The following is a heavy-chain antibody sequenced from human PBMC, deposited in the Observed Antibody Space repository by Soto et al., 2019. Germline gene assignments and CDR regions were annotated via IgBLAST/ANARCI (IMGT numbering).Heavy chain of an antibody. CDR3: VRVAGSASWYETDS. CDR1: GDSITSGGYS. CDR2: IYHTGSA. V-gene: IGHV4-30-2*01. J-gene: IGHJ4*02. D-gene: IGHD6-13*01. Sequence: TLSLTCSVSGDSITSGGYSWSWIRQPPRRGLEWIGYIYHTGSASYSPSLKGRVTISVDKSKNQFSLSLNSVTAADTAVYFCVRVAGSASWYETDSWGQGSLVTVS.